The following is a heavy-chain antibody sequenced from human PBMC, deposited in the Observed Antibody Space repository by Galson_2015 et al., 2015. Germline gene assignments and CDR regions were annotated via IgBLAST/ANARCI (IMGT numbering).Heavy chain of an antibody. V-gene: IGHV3-33*01. D-gene: IGHD3-10*01. Sequence: SLRLSCAASGFTFSSYGMHWVRQAPGKGLEWVAVIWYDGSNKYYADSVKGRFTISRDNSKNTLYLQMNSLRAEDTAVYYCARARGYYYYGMDVWGQGTTVTVSS. CDR2: IWYDGSNK. J-gene: IGHJ6*02. CDR1: GFTFSSYG. CDR3: ARARGYYYYGMDV.